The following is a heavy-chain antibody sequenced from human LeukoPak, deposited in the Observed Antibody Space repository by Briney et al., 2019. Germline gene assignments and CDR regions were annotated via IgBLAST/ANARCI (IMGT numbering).Heavy chain of an antibody. J-gene: IGHJ4*02. V-gene: IGHV3-53*01. D-gene: IGHD3-16*01. CDR3: ARGVPLQF. CDR1: GFTVTSNH. CDR2: IYTGNST. Sequence: PGGSRRLSCAASGFTVTSNHMIWVRQAPRKGLEWVSVIYTGNSTYYADSVRGRVTISRDNSKNTLYPQMNSLRADDSAVYFCARGVPLQFGGQGTLVTVSS.